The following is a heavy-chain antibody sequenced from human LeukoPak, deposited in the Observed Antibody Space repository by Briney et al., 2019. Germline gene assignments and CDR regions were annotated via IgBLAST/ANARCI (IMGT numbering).Heavy chain of an antibody. CDR3: ARDGSDGYYDYVWGSYRYTGDAFDI. V-gene: IGHV3-7*01. CDR1: GFTFSSYW. J-gene: IGHJ3*02. D-gene: IGHD3-16*02. CDR2: IKQDGSEK. Sequence: GGSLRLSCAASGFTFSSYWMSWVRQAPGKGLEWVANIKQDGSEKYYVDSVKGRFTISRDNAKNSLYLQMNSLRAEDTAVYYCARDGSDGYYDYVWGSYRYTGDAFDIWGQGTMVTVSS.